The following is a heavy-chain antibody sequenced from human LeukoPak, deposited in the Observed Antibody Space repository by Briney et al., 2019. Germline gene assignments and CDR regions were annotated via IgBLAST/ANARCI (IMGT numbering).Heavy chain of an antibody. D-gene: IGHD3-10*01. CDR2: INQSGST. Sequence: SETLSLTCAVYGGSFSGYNWSWIRQPPGKGLEWIWEINQSGSTNYNPSLKRRVTISVDTSKNPFSLKLSSVTAADTAVYSCARGSGYGSGSYYMGGYYFDYWGQGNLVTVSS. V-gene: IGHV4-34*01. J-gene: IGHJ4*02. CDR1: GGSFSGYN. CDR3: ARGSGYGSGSYYMGGYYFDY.